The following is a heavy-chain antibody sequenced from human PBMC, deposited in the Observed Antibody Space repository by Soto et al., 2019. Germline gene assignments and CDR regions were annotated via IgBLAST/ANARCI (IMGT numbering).Heavy chain of an antibody. Sequence: GGSLRLSCAASGFTFSSYSMNWVRQAPGKGLEWVSYISSSSSTIYYADSVKGRFTISRDNAKNSLYLQMNSLRAEDTAVYYCARDRGCSSTSCYGVDYYYYYMDVWGKGTTVTVSS. CDR1: GFTFSSYS. CDR2: ISSSSSTI. D-gene: IGHD2-2*01. CDR3: ARDRGCSSTSCYGVDYYYYYMDV. V-gene: IGHV3-48*01. J-gene: IGHJ6*03.